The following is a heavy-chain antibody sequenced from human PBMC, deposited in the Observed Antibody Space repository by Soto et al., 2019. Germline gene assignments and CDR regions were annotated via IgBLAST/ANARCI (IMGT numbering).Heavy chain of an antibody. V-gene: IGHV4-39*01. CDR1: GGSISSSTYS. Sequence: PSETLSLTCTVSGGSISSSTYSWGWIRQPPGKGLEWIGNIFYTGSTYYNPSLKSRVTISVDTSKNHFSLRLNSVTAADTAVYYCATVGEDYYDAFHIWGQGTMVTVSS. CDR2: IFYTGST. D-gene: IGHD3-10*01. J-gene: IGHJ3*02. CDR3: ATVGEDYYDAFHI.